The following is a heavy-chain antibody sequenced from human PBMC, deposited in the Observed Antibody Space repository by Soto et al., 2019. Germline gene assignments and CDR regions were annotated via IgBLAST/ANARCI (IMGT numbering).Heavy chain of an antibody. CDR2: VCWSGLTT. D-gene: IGHD1-26*01. CDR1: GFTFEDYA. J-gene: IGHJ6*02. Sequence: EIQLVESGGVVVQPGGSLRLSCVASGFTFEDYAMHWVRPAPGKGLQWVSLVCWSGLTTHYTDSVRGRFTISRDNIKNTVYLEKNSIMTEDTALYYCVKDKYSWNSTRTGYFVYGMDGWGQGTAVTVSS. V-gene: IGHV3-43*01. CDR3: VKDKYSWNSTRTGYFVYGMDG.